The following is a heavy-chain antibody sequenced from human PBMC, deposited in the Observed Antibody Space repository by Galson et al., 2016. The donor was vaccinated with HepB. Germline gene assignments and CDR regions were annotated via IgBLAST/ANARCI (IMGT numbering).Heavy chain of an antibody. CDR1: RFTFSDYY. V-gene: IGHV3-11*06. Sequence: SLRLSCAASRFTFSDYYMSWIRQAPGKGLEWVSYISSSSRYTNHADSVKGRFTNSRDNAKNSLFLQMNSLRVEDTAVYYCARRNQRGYSGYDAGYYYYGLDVWGQGTTVTASS. D-gene: IGHD5-12*01. J-gene: IGHJ6*02. CDR2: ISSSSRYT. CDR3: ARRNQRGYSGYDAGYYYYGLDV.